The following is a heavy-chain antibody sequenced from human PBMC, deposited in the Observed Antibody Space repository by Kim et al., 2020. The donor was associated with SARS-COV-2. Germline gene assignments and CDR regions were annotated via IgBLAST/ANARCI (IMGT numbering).Heavy chain of an antibody. J-gene: IGHJ1*01. CDR1: GGSISSYY. Sequence: SETLSLTCTASGGSISSYYWSWIRQPPGKGLEWIGYIYYSGSTNYTPSLKSRVTISVDTSNNSFSMKLSSVTAADTAVYYCAGHTRGLAAGYFQHWGQGTLVTVCS. D-gene: IGHD1-26*01. V-gene: IGHV4-59*08. CDR2: IYYSGST. CDR3: AGHTRGLAAGYFQH.